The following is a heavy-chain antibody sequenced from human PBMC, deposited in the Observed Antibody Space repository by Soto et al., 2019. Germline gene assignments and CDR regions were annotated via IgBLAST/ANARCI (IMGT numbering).Heavy chain of an antibody. CDR2: INPKTGDT. Sequence: QVQLAQSGAEVKKPGASVKFSCKASGYTLTDYYIHWVRQAPGRGLEWMGWINPKTGDTYSAQNFQCRVTTTRDTSIDTSYMELSMLQSDDTAVYYCASSSGGYSYDGMDVWGQGTTLTVSS. CDR3: ASSSGGYSYDGMDV. D-gene: IGHD1-26*01. V-gene: IGHV1-2*02. CDR1: GYTLTDYY. J-gene: IGHJ6*02.